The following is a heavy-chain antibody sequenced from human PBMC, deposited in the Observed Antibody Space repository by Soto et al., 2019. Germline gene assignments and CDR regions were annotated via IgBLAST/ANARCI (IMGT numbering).Heavy chain of an antibody. CDR1: GGSISSYY. CDR3: ARAALNWNYFGY. V-gene: IGHV4-59*01. J-gene: IGHJ4*02. CDR2: IYYSGST. Sequence: SETLSLTCTVSGGSISSYYWSWIRQPPGKGLEWIGYIYYSGSTNYNPSLNSRVTISVDTSKNPFSLKLSSVPAADTAVYYCARAALNWNYFGYWGQGTLVTVSS. D-gene: IGHD1-20*01.